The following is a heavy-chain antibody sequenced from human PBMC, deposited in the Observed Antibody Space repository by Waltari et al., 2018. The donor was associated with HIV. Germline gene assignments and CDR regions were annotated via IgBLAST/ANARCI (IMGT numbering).Heavy chain of an antibody. D-gene: IGHD6-19*01. CDR2: IIPILGIA. V-gene: IGHV1-69*08. Sequence: QVQLVQSGAEVKKPGSSVKVSCKASGGTFSSYTISWVRQAPGQGLEWMGRIIPILGIANYAQKFQGRVTITADKSTSTAYMELSSLRSEDTAVYYCARDKGPVEGWRYGMDVWGQGTTVTVSS. CDR3: ARDKGPVEGWRYGMDV. J-gene: IGHJ6*02. CDR1: GGTFSSYT.